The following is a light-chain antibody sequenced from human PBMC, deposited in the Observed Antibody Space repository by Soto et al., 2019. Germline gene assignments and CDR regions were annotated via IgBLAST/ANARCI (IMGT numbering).Light chain of an antibody. CDR1: QSVSSN. V-gene: IGKV3-15*01. J-gene: IGKJ1*01. CDR2: GAS. Sequence: ELVMTQSPATLSVPSEERATLSCRPSQSVSSNLAWYQQKPGQAPRLLIYGASTRATGIPARFSGCGSGTEFTLTISRLQSEDLAVYYCQQYNNWPPVAVGQWTKGEIK. CDR3: QQYNNWPPVA.